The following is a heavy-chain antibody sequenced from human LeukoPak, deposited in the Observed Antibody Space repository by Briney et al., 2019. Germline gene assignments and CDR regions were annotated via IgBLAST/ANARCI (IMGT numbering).Heavy chain of an antibody. D-gene: IGHD2-15*01. Sequence: GSLRLSCAASGFTFSSYAMSWVRQAPGKGLEWVSGTSGSGGGTYYAGSVKGRFTISRDNSKNTLYLQMNSLRVEDTAVYYCAKNGGSQCYSHLDSWGQGTLVTVSS. CDR1: GFTFSSYA. CDR2: TSGSGGGT. J-gene: IGHJ4*02. CDR3: AKNGGSQCYSHLDS. V-gene: IGHV3-23*01.